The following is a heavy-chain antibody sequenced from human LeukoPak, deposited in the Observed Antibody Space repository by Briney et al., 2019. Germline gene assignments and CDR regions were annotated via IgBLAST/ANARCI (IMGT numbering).Heavy chain of an antibody. CDR2: IYYSGTT. V-gene: IGHV4-59*01. Sequence: SETLSLACTVSGGSISSYYWSWIRQPPGKGLEWLGYIYYSGTTNYNPSLKSRVTLSVDTSKNQFSLRLSSVTAADTAVYYCATYGSGNYYLDYWDQGTLVIVSS. CDR3: ATYGSGNYYLDY. D-gene: IGHD3-10*01. CDR1: GGSISSYY. J-gene: IGHJ4*02.